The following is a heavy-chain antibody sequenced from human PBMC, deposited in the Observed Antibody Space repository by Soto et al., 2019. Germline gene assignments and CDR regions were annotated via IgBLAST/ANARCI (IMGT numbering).Heavy chain of an antibody. V-gene: IGHV3-15*01. CDR1: GFTFSNAW. Sequence: GESLKISCAASGFTFSNAWMSWVRQAPGKGLEWVGRIKSKTDGGTTDYAAPVKGRFTISRDDSKNTLYLQMNSLKTEDTAVYYCTTAASESDAFDIWGQGTMVTVSS. CDR2: IKSKTDGGTT. J-gene: IGHJ3*02. CDR3: TTAASESDAFDI.